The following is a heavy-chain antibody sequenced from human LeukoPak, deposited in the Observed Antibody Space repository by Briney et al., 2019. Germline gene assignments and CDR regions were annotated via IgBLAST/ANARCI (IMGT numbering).Heavy chain of an antibody. J-gene: IGHJ6*02. CDR3: ARAAAPYYYYGMDV. D-gene: IGHD6-6*01. CDR2: IWYDGSNK. CDR1: GFTFSSYG. V-gene: IGHV3-33*01. Sequence: PGRSLRLSCAASGFTFSSYGMHWVRQAPGKGLEWVAVIWYDGSNKYYADSVKGRLTISRDNSKNTLYLQMNSLRAEDTAVYYCARAAAPYYYYGMDVWGQGTTVTVSS.